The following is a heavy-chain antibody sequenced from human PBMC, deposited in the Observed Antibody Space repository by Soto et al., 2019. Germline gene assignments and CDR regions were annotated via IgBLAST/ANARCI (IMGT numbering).Heavy chain of an antibody. D-gene: IGHD1-26*01. V-gene: IGHV4-38-2*02. CDR1: GYSISSGYY. CDR2: IYHSGST. Sequence: PSETLSLTCAVSGYSISSGYYWGWIRQPPGKGLEWIGSIYHSGSTYYNPSLKSRVTISVDTSKNQFSLKLSSVTAADTAVYYCARELPNYYYYGMDVWGQGTTVT. CDR3: ARELPNYYYYGMDV. J-gene: IGHJ6*02.